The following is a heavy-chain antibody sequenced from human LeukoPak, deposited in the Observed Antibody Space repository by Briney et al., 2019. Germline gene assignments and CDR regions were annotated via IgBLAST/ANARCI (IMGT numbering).Heavy chain of an antibody. V-gene: IGHV3-30*04. J-gene: IGHJ4*02. CDR1: VFTFSSYA. CDR3: ARDQGLRATLLDY. D-gene: IGHD5-12*01. Sequence: GGSLRLSCAASVFTFSSYAMHCVRQAPGKGLEWVAVISYDGSNKYYADSVKGRFTISRDNSKNTLYLQMNSLRAEDTAVYYCARDQGLRATLLDYWGQGTLVTVSS. CDR2: ISYDGSNK.